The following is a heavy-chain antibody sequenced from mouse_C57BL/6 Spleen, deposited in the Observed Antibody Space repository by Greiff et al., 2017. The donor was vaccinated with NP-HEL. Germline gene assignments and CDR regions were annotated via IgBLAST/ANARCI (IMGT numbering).Heavy chain of an antibody. J-gene: IGHJ3*01. CDR2: IDPENGDT. D-gene: IGHD2-1*01. CDR1: GFNIKDDY. CDR3: TTAGNYVAWFAY. V-gene: IGHV14-4*01. Sequence: EVQLQQSGAELVRPGASVKLSCTASGFNIKDDYMHWVKQRPEQGLEWIGWIDPENGDTEYASKFQGKATITADTSSNAAYLQLSSLTSEDTAVYYCTTAGNYVAWFAYWGQGTLVTVSA.